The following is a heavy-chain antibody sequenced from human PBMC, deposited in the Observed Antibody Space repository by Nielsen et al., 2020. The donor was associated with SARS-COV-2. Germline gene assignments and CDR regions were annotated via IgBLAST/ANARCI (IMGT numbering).Heavy chain of an antibody. CDR3: AKGYDSSGYYSRGWYFDL. D-gene: IGHD3-22*01. J-gene: IGHJ2*01. CDR1: GFTFSDYA. Sequence: GGSLRLSCAASGFTFSDYAMTWVRQAPGKGLEWVAAISGSGGRTYYADSVKGRFTISRDNSQNTLYLQMNSLRAEDTAVYYCAKGYDSSGYYSRGWYFDLWGRGTLVTVSS. CDR2: ISGSGGRT. V-gene: IGHV3-23*01.